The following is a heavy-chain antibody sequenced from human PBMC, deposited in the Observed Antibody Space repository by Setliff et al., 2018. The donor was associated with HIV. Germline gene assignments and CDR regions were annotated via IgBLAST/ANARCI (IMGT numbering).Heavy chain of an antibody. CDR1: GGSFSGYY. Sequence: SETLSLTCAVYGGSFSGYYWSWIRQPPGKGLEWIGEIDHRGSTNYNPSLKSRVTISVDTSKNQFSLNLNSVTPADTDVYYCARGVPSQFVSLTEAFDIWGQGTMVTVSS. J-gene: IGHJ3*02. D-gene: IGHD2-21*01. CDR2: IDHRGST. V-gene: IGHV4-34*01. CDR3: ARGVPSQFVSLTEAFDI.